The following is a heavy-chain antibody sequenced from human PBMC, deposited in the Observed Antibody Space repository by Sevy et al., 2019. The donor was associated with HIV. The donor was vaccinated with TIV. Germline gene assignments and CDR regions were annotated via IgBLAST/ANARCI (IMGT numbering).Heavy chain of an antibody. J-gene: IGHJ4*01. CDR1: GFTFSSYA. D-gene: IGHD3-10*01. CDR3: AKDQGSYYGSGSFIDY. CDR2: ISGSGGST. Sequence: GGSLRLSCAASGFTFSSYAMSWVRQAPGKGLEWVSAISGSGGSTYYADSVKGRFTISRDNSKNTLYLQMNSLRAEDTAVYYCAKDQGSYYGSGSFIDYWGHGTLVTVSS. V-gene: IGHV3-23*01.